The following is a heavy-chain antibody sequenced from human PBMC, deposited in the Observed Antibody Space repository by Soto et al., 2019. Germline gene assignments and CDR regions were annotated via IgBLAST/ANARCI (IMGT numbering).Heavy chain of an antibody. V-gene: IGHV1-18*04. Sequence: ASVKVSCKPSGYTFTNHGINWVRQAPGQGLEWMGWINPYNANTNYAQKLQGRVTMTTDTSTSTAYMDLRSLTSDDTAVYYCARDRVAGIWGDAFDIWGQGAMVTVSS. CDR2: INPYNANT. CDR3: ARDRVAGIWGDAFDI. D-gene: IGHD3-16*01. CDR1: GYTFTNHG. J-gene: IGHJ3*02.